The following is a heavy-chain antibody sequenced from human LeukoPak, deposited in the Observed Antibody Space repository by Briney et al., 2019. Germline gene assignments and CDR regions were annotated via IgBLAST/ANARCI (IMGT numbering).Heavy chain of an antibody. Sequence: KVGESLEISCKGSGYSFTSYWIGWVRQMPGKGLEWMGIISPGDSDTRYSPSFQGQVTISADKSISTAYLQWSSLKASDTAIYYCARRTTAWFDPWGQGTLVTVSS. CDR2: ISPGDSDT. CDR1: GYSFTSYW. J-gene: IGHJ5*02. V-gene: IGHV5-51*01. CDR3: ARRTTAWFDP. D-gene: IGHD1-1*01.